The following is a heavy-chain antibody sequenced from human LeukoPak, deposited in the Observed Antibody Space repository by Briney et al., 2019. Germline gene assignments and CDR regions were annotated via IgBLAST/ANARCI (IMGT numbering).Heavy chain of an antibody. CDR1: GGSVSSGSNY. CDR3: ARGNAGGDY. D-gene: IGHD2-8*02. CDR2: IYYSGST. J-gene: IGHJ4*02. V-gene: IGHV4-61*01. Sequence: SETLSLTCTVSGGSVSSGSNYWSWIQQPPGKGLEWIGYIYYSGSTNYNPSLKSRVTISVDTSKNQFSLKLSSVTAADTAVYYCARGNAGGDYWGQGTLVTVSS.